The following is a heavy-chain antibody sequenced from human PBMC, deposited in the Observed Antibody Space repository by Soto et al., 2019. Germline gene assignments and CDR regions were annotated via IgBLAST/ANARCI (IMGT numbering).Heavy chain of an antibody. D-gene: IGHD4-17*01. V-gene: IGHV3-49*03. CDR3: TRDMYYGDGYYFDY. CDR2: IRSKAYGGTT. Sequence: GGSLRLSCTASGFTFGDYAMSWFRQAPGKGLEWVGFIRSKAYGGTTEYAASVKGRFTISRDDSKSIAYLQMNSLKTEDTAVYYCTRDMYYGDGYYFDYWGQGTLVTVSS. CDR1: GFTFGDYA. J-gene: IGHJ4*02.